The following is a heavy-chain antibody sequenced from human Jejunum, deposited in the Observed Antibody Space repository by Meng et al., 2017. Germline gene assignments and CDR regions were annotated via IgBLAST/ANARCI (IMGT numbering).Heavy chain of an antibody. Sequence: GESLKISCTASGFTLNNYDIHWVRQAPGKGLEWVSIISTSGADTFYADSVKGRFTISRDNSKNTQYLQMDSLRAEDTAVYYCAKGITLVRGVTYYFDYWGQGTLVTVSS. CDR2: ISTSGADT. CDR3: AKGITLVRGVTYYFDY. CDR1: GFTLNNYD. D-gene: IGHD3-10*01. V-gene: IGHV3-23*01. J-gene: IGHJ4*02.